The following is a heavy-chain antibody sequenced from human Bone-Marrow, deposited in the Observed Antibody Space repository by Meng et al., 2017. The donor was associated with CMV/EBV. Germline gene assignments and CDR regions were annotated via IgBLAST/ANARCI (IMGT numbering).Heavy chain of an antibody. J-gene: IGHJ6*01. CDR3: ARAGVSGSNYYYYGMDV. CDR1: GYTFTSYY. D-gene: IGHD1-26*01. Sequence: ASVKVSCKASGYTFTSYYMHWVRQAPGQGLEWMGIINPSAGSASYAQKFQGRVTMTRDTSTSTVYMELSSLRSEDTAVYYCARAGVSGSNYYYYGMDVWGQGTTVTGSS. CDR2: INPSAGSA. V-gene: IGHV1-46*01.